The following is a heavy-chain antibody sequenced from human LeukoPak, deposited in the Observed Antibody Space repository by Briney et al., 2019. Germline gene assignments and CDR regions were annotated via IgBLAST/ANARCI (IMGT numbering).Heavy chain of an antibody. D-gene: IGHD2-2*01. J-gene: IGHJ4*02. CDR2: IIPIFGTA. Sequence: SVKVSCKASGGTFSSYAISWVRQGPGQGLEWVGGIIPIFGTANYAQKFQGRVTITTDEATSTAYMELSSLRSEDTAVYYCAREAVNKYQLLYLDYWGQGTLVTVSS. CDR3: AREAVNKYQLLYLDY. CDR1: GGTFSSYA. V-gene: IGHV1-69*05.